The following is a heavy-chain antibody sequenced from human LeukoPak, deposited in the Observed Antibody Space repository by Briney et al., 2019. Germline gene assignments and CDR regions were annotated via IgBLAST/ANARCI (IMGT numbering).Heavy chain of an antibody. V-gene: IGHV3-66*01. CDR3: VRDKSWGTIAAADTFFDY. CDR2: IYTGGVT. CDR1: GFAVSSHA. J-gene: IGHJ4*02. D-gene: IGHD6-13*01. Sequence: GGSLRLSCAASGFAVSSHAMSWVRQAPGKGLECVSIIYTGGVTSYADSVKGRFTISRDEAKNTFYLQMDSLRAEDTAVYYCVRDKSWGTIAAADTFFDYWGQGILVAVS.